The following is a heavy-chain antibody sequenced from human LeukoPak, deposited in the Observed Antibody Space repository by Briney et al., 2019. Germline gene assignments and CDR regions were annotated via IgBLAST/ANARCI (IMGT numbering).Heavy chain of an antibody. D-gene: IGHD1-26*01. CDR2: INPNSGGT. Sequence: ASLKVSCKASGYTFTGYYMHWVRQAPGQGLEWMGWINPNSGGTNYAQKFQGRVTMTRDTSISTAYMELSRLRSDDTAVYYCARTRGATFYYYMDVWGKGTTVTVSS. J-gene: IGHJ6*03. CDR3: ARTRGATFYYYMDV. V-gene: IGHV1-2*02. CDR1: GYTFTGYY.